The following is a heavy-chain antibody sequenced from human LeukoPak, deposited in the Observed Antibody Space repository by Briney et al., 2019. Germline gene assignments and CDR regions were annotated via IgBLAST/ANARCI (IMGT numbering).Heavy chain of an antibody. CDR2: ISSSSSYI. J-gene: IGHJ4*02. Sequence: GGSLRLSCAASGFTFSSYSMNWVRQAPGKGLEWVSSISSSSSYIYYADSVKGRFTISRDNAKNSLYLQMTNLRGDDTAVYYCARDVVGSLDYWGQGTLVTVSS. CDR3: ARDVVGSLDY. CDR1: GFTFSSYS. V-gene: IGHV3-21*01. D-gene: IGHD1-26*01.